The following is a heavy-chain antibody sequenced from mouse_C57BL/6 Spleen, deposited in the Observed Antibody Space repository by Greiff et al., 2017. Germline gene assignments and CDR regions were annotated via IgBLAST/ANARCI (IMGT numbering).Heavy chain of an antibody. Sequence: QVQLKQPGAELVKPGASVKLSCKASGYTFTSYWMQWVKQRPGQGLEWIGEIDPSDSYTNYNQKFKGKATLTVDTSSSTAYMQLSSLTSEDSAVYDCARSTMITEGYFDVWGTGTTVTVSS. V-gene: IGHV1-50*01. CDR3: ARSTMITEGYFDV. CDR2: IDPSDSYT. J-gene: IGHJ1*03. D-gene: IGHD2-4*01. CDR1: GYTFTSYW.